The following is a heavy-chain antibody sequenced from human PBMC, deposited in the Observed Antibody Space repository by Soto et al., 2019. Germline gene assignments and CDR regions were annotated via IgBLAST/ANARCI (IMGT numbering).Heavy chain of an antibody. CDR1: GDNVSGSTAA. CDR2: TYYRSNWRH. J-gene: IGHJ6*02. Sequence: SQTLSLTCAISGDNVSGSTAAWNWLRSSPSRGLEWLGRTYYRSNWRHDYAVSVKSRITVNPDTSKNHFSLQLNPVTPDDTAVYFCARGVAGTGFDLWAQGTTDTGS. V-gene: IGHV6-1*01. CDR3: ARGVAGTGFDL. D-gene: IGHD6-19*01.